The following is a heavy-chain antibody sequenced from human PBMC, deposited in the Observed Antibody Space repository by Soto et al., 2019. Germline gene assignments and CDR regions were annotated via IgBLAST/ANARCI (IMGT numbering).Heavy chain of an antibody. Sequence: GESLQISCNGSGYSFTNYWIGWVRKMPGTGLEWMGIIYPGNSNTRYSPSFEGQVTMSADKSINTAYLKWSRLRASDTAIYFCARPSDVGLASSFEYWCQGTQVSVS. CDR3: ARPSDVGLASSFEY. J-gene: IGHJ4*02. CDR1: GYSFTNYW. V-gene: IGHV5-51*01. CDR2: IYPGNSNT.